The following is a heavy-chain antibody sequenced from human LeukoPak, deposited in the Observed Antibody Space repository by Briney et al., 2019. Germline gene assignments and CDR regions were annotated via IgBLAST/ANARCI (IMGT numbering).Heavy chain of an antibody. J-gene: IGHJ4*02. CDR2: VYSSGST. V-gene: IGHV4-59*01. Sequence: SETLSLTCTVSGGSISSYYWSWIRQPPGKGLEWIGYVYSSGSTNYNPSLKSRVTISVDTSKNQFSLKLSSVTAADTAAYYCARYSYGGYHFDSWGQGTLVTVSS. CDR1: GGSISSYY. CDR3: ARYSYGGYHFDS. D-gene: IGHD5-18*01.